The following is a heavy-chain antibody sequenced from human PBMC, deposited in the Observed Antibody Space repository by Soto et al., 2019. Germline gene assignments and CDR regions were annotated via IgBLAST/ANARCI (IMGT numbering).Heavy chain of an antibody. CDR2: ISAYNGNT. J-gene: IGHJ4*02. Sequence: VASVKVSCKASGYTFTSYGISWVRQAPGQGLEWMGWISAYNGNTNYAQKLQGRVTMTTDTSTSTAYMELRSLRSDDTAVYYCTRVGPKYYYDSNYFDSWGQGTLVTVSS. V-gene: IGHV1-18*01. CDR1: GYTFTSYG. CDR3: TRVGPKYYYDSNYFDS. D-gene: IGHD3-22*01.